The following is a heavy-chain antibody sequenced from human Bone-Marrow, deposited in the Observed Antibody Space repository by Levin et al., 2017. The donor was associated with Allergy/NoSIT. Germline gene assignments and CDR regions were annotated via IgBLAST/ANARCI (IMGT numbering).Heavy chain of an antibody. CDR2: IIPRFGSA. CDR3: ARAAAAGTGWDDYFKY. J-gene: IGHJ4*02. Sequence: KISCQASGGTFGDYILSWVRQAPGQGLEWMGGIIPRFGSANYAQKFQGRVTITADEATNTAYMELSSLRSEDTAVYYCARAAAAGTGWDDYFKYWGQGTLVTVSS. D-gene: IGHD6-13*01. CDR1: GGTFGDYI. V-gene: IGHV1-69*01.